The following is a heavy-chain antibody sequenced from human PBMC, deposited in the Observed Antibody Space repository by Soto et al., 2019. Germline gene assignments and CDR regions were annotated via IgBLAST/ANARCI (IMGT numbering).Heavy chain of an antibody. CDR1: GFTVTSKY. D-gene: IGHD2-21*01. V-gene: IGHV3-66*01. CDR2: IQSGGYT. Sequence: EVQLVESGGGLVQPGGSLRLCCAASGFTVTSKYMSWVRQAPGKGLEWVSLIQSGGYTYYADSVKGRFTISRDSSENTLFLQMNSLSVEDTANCTRDDVYSSGGGCYGVPMDVWGKGTTVTVSA. CDR3: DDVYSSGGGCYGVPMDV. J-gene: IGHJ6*04.